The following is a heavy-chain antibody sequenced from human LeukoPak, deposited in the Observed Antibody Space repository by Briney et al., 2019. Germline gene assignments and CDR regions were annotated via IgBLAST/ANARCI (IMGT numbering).Heavy chain of an antibody. V-gene: IGHV5-51*01. CDR2: IYPGDSDT. D-gene: IGHD6-13*01. J-gene: IGHJ4*02. Sequence: GESLKISCKGSGHSFTNYWIGWVRQMPGKGLEWVGIIYPGDSDTRYSPSFQGQVTISADKSISTAYLQWSSLKASDTAMYYCARHPPASSSWYFLTDWGQGTLVTVSS. CDR3: ARHPPASSSWYFLTD. CDR1: GHSFTNYW.